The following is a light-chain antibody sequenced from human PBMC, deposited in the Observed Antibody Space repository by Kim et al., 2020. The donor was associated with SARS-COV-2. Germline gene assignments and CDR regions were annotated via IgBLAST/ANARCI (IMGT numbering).Light chain of an antibody. Sequence: SYELTQPPSVSVAPGKTATLTCGGKDIGTKSVHWYQQKPGQAPVSIIYSNSDRPSGIPERFSGSNAANTATLTINRVEVGDEADYFCQVWDSRSDHRVFGGGTKLTVL. CDR1: DIGTKS. J-gene: IGLJ3*02. V-gene: IGLV3-21*04. CDR3: QVWDSRSDHRV. CDR2: SNS.